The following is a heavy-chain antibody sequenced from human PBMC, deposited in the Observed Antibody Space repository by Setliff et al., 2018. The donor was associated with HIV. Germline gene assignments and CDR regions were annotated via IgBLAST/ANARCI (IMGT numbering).Heavy chain of an antibody. CDR3: ARLRLYNSALDY. CDR1: GVTVSTYY. CDR2: IYSDGST. D-gene: IGHD3-10*01. V-gene: IGHV3-66*02. Sequence: LRLSCAASGVTVSTYYMSWVRQAPGKGLEWVSTIYSDGSTYHADSVNGRFTLSRDISENALYLQIDSLRPEDTAVYYCARLRLYNSALDYWGQGTLVTVSS. J-gene: IGHJ4*02.